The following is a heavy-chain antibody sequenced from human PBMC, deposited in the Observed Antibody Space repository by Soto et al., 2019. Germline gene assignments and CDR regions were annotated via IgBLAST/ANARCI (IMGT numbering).Heavy chain of an antibody. Sequence: PGESLKISCKGSGYSFTSYWISWVRQMPGRGLEWMGRIDPSDSYTNYSPSFQGHVTISADKSISTAYLQWSSLKASDTAMYYCARLVIGYSSNWDGVFDIWGQGTMVLVSS. V-gene: IGHV5-10-1*01. CDR2: IDPSDSYT. J-gene: IGHJ3*02. CDR3: ARLVIGYSSNWDGVFDI. CDR1: GYSFTSYW. D-gene: IGHD6-13*01.